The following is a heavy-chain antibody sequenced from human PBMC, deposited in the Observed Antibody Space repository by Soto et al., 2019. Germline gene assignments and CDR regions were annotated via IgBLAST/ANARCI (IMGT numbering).Heavy chain of an antibody. D-gene: IGHD4-4*01. Sequence: SETLSLTCTVSGGSISSYYWSWIRQPPGKGLEWIGYIYYSGSTNYNPSLKSRVTISVDTSKNQFSLKLSSVTAADTAVYYCARWANDYSNDNDFDYWGQGTLVTVSS. J-gene: IGHJ4*02. V-gene: IGHV4-59*01. CDR1: GGSISSYY. CDR2: IYYSGST. CDR3: ARWANDYSNDNDFDY.